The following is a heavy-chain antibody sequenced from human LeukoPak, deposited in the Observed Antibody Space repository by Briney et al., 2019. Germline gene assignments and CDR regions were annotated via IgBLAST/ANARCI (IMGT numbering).Heavy chain of an antibody. CDR3: ATFNSGYYPGLDY. V-gene: IGHV1-18*01. Sequence: ASVTVSYKASGYTFTSYGISWVRQAAGQGLEWMGWISAYNGNTNYAQKLQGRVTMTTDTSTSTAYMELRSLRSDDTAVYYCATFNSGYYPGLDYWGQGTLVTVSS. CDR2: ISAYNGNT. J-gene: IGHJ4*02. CDR1: GYTFTSYG. D-gene: IGHD3-22*01.